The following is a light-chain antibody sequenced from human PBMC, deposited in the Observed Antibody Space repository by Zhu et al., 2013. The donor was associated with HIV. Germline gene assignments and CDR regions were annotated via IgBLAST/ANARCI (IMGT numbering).Light chain of an antibody. Sequence: IVLTQSPDTLSLSPGERATLSCRADQIFSSSYPAWYQQKVGQAPRLLIYRTSARAIGTPERFSASGSGTDFTLTISKLEPEDFAVYFCQQYATSSLTFGGGTKVEI. J-gene: IGKJ4*01. CDR2: RTS. CDR1: QIFSSSY. V-gene: IGKV3-20*01. CDR3: QQYATSSLT.